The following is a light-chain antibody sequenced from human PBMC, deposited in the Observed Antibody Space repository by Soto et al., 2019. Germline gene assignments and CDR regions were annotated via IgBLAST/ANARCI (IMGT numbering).Light chain of an antibody. Sequence: DTPLPQSPSTLSASLRSSLPRXCRASQNIRNWLAWYQQKPGKAPNPLIYDASSLKSGVPARFSGSGSGTEFTLTISSLQPDDFATYYCQQYNTYSTFGQGTRLEIK. CDR1: QNIRNW. V-gene: IGKV1-5*01. CDR3: QQYNTYST. CDR2: DAS. J-gene: IGKJ5*01.